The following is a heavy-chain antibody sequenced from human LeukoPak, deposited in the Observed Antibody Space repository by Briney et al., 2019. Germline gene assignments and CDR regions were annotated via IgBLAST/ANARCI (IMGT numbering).Heavy chain of an antibody. CDR3: ARDSPLKGYNSGWATNSFDF. J-gene: IGHJ4*02. D-gene: IGHD6-19*01. CDR1: GFNFRRYA. V-gene: IGHV3-23*01. Sequence: GGSLRLSCAASGFNFRRYAMSWVRQAPGKGLVWVSAVTGGGVATYYADSVRGRHTISRDNSKNTLYLQMNSLRAEDTAVYYCARDSPLKGYNSGWATNSFDFWGQGTLVTVSS. CDR2: VTGGGVAT.